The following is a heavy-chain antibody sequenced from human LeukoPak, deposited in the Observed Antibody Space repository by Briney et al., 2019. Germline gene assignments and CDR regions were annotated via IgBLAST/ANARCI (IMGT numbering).Heavy chain of an antibody. CDR3: ARARVDYGDFDY. CDR1: GDSISSGGYY. Sequence: SETLSLTCTVSGDSISSGGYYWSWIRQHPGKGLEWIGYIYYSGSTYYNPSLKSRVTISVDTSKNQFSLKLSSVTAADTAVYYCARARVDYGDFDYWGQGTLVTVSS. CDR2: IYYSGST. J-gene: IGHJ4*02. V-gene: IGHV4-31*03. D-gene: IGHD4-17*01.